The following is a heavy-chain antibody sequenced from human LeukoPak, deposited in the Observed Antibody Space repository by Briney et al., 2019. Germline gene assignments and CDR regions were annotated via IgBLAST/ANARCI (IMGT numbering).Heavy chain of an antibody. CDR3: AKAIAAPVWYFDL. D-gene: IGHD6-13*01. Sequence: GGSLRLSCAASRFTFSSXXXXXXXQAXXXXXXXXXTISGXGDSTYYAXXXXXXXXISXDNSRNTLYLQMNTLRAEDTAVYYCAKAIAAPVWYFDLWGRGTLVTVSS. CDR2: ISGXGDST. J-gene: IGHJ2*01. CDR1: RFTFSSXX. V-gene: IGHV3-23*01.